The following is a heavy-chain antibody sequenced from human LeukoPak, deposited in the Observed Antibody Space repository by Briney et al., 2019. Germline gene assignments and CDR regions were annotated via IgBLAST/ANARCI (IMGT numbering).Heavy chain of an antibody. CDR1: GDSISNSIYY. Sequence: SETLSLTCTVSGDSISNSIYYWVWFRQPPGKGLEWIGSIYYTGSTHYNPSLKSRVTISVDTSKNQFSLKLSSVTAADTAVFYCARRLGSAWYFDYWGQGTLVTVSS. V-gene: IGHV4-39*01. D-gene: IGHD6-25*01. J-gene: IGHJ4*02. CDR2: IYYTGST. CDR3: ARRLGSAWYFDY.